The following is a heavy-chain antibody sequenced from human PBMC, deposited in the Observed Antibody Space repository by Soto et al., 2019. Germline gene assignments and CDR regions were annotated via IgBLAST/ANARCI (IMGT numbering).Heavy chain of an antibody. CDR2: VPSSGIT. J-gene: IGHJ5*02. D-gene: IGHD3-16*01. CDR3: ARGLTMGQLPSHFDH. V-gene: IGHV4-61*01. Sequence: SETLSLTCTVSGGSVSNDNFYWSWIRQPPGKGLEWIGYVPSSGITNYNPSLKRRVTISVDTSRNQFSLRLSSVTAADTAVYYCARGLTMGQLPSHFDHWGQGTLVTVSS. CDR1: GGSVSNDNFY.